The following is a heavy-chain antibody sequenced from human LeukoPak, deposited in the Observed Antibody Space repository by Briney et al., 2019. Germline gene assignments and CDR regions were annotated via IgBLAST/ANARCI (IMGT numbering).Heavy chain of an antibody. CDR3: ARADIVVVPAAIRDYYYYGMDV. V-gene: IGHV4-34*01. CDR1: GGSFSGYY. CDR2: INHSGST. D-gene: IGHD2-2*02. Sequence: SETLSLTCAVYGGSFSGYYWSWIRQPPGKGLEWIGEINHSGSTNYNPSLKSRVTISVDTSKNQFSLKLSSVTAADTAVYYCARADIVVVPAAIRDYYYYGMDVWGQGTTVTVSS. J-gene: IGHJ6*02.